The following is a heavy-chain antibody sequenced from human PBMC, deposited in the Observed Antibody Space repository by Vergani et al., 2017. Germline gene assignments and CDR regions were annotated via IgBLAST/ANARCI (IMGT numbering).Heavy chain of an antibody. V-gene: IGHV3-23*04. J-gene: IGHJ4*01. CDR3: ARAYGRYDWFDY. CDR2: ISGPGLST. Sequence: VQLVESGGGVVQPGGSLRLSCAASGFTFSNSAVSWVRQAPGRGLAWVSSISGPGLSTYYADSVKGRVTISRDNSKNTLYLQMNSLRVEDTAVYYCARAYGRYDWFDYWGQRTLVTVSS. CDR1: GFTFSNSA. D-gene: IGHD1-20*01.